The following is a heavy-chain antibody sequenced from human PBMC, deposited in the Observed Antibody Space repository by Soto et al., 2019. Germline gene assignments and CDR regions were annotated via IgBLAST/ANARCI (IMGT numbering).Heavy chain of an antibody. D-gene: IGHD1-20*01. V-gene: IGHV4-39*01. CDR2: VFYTGFT. CDR3: ATSQKGYNWNYFDH. CDR1: GASISGSYYY. Sequence: ALSLTCAVSGASISGSYYYWAWLRQSPGKGPEWIGSVFYTGFTSYNPSLESRVSVSVDTSKSQFSLKLSAVTAADTAVYYCATSQKGYNWNYFDHWGQGALVTVSS. J-gene: IGHJ4*02.